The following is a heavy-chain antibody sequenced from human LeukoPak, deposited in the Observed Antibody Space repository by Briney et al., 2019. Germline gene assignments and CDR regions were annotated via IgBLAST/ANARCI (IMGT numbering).Heavy chain of an antibody. Sequence: PSETLSLTCTVSGGSISSGDYCWSWIRQPPGKGLEWIGYIYYSGSTYYNPSLKSRVTISVDTSKNQFSLNLSSVTAADTAVYYSARARTYYYGSGSYSFDYWGQGTLVTVSS. J-gene: IGHJ4*02. CDR3: ARARTYYYGSGSYSFDY. CDR2: IYYSGST. D-gene: IGHD3-10*01. V-gene: IGHV4-30-4*01. CDR1: GGSISSGDYC.